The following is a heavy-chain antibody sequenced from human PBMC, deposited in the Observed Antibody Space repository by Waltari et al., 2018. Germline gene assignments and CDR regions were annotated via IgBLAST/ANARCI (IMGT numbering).Heavy chain of an antibody. J-gene: IGHJ3*01. CDR3: ANLGAYLGAFDV. V-gene: IGHV3-53*02. CDR2: IYAGGGS. CDR1: GFIVSSKY. D-gene: IGHD2-21*01. Sequence: EVQLVETGGGLIQPGGSRRRSCAVSGFIVSSKYMSWVRQAPGPGLGWVSVIYAGGGSYSAESVGGRFTISRDNHKNTRYLEMKTLRADDTAVYYCANLGAYLGAFDVWGQGTMVTVSS.